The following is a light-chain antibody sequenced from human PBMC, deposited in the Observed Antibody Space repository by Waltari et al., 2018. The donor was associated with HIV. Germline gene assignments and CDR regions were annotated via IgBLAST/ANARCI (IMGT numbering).Light chain of an antibody. CDR2: KDV. CDR3: QSADSSGALLV. Sequence: SYELKQPPAVSVSPGQTARITCSGDSLPKQYVYWYQQKPGLAPILLIYKDVERPSGSPERFSRVSEGTTATLTVSRVQAQDEADYFCQSADSSGALLVFGGGTKLIVL. J-gene: IGLJ2*01. CDR1: SLPKQY. V-gene: IGLV3-25*03.